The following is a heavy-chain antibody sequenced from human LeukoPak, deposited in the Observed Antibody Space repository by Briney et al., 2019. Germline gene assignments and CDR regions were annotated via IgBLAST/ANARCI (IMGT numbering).Heavy chain of an antibody. J-gene: IGHJ4*02. Sequence: TGGSLRLSCAASGFTFSSYAMSWVRQAPGKGLEWVSAISGSGGSTYYADSVKGRFTISRDNSRDTLYLQMNSLRAEDTAVYYCARKGEDYSLDYWGQGTLVTVSS. CDR1: GFTFSSYA. V-gene: IGHV3-23*01. CDR3: ARKGEDYSLDY. D-gene: IGHD4-11*01. CDR2: ISGSGGST.